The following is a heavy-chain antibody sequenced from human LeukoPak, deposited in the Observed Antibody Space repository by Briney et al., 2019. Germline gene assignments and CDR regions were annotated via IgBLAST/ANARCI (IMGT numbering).Heavy chain of an antibody. CDR1: GGALRIDS. V-gene: IGHV3-48*02. CDR3: ARGRNYGFDV. CDR2: SSTHNGDV. D-gene: IGHD1-14*01. J-gene: IGHJ3*01. Sequence: PGGSLRLSCVVSGGALRIDSMNWVRQAPGKGLEWIAHSSTHNGDVSYADSVKGRFTISRDNAKNTLYLQLESLRDEDTAVCYCARGRNYGFDVWGQGTMVIVSS.